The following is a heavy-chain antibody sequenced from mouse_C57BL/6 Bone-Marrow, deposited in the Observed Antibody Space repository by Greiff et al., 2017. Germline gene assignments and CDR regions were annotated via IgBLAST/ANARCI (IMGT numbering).Heavy chain of an antibody. J-gene: IGHJ4*01. CDR2: MHPNGGSP. Sequence: QVQLQQPGAELVKPGASVKLSCKASGYTFTNYWMHWVKQRPGQGLEWIGMMHPNGGSPDYNEKFKSEATLSVDKSSRTAYMELSNLTSEESAVYYCARSYNYDDYTMDYWGQGTSVTVSS. CDR3: ARSYNYDDYTMDY. D-gene: IGHD2-12*01. V-gene: IGHV1-64*01. CDR1: GYTFTNYW.